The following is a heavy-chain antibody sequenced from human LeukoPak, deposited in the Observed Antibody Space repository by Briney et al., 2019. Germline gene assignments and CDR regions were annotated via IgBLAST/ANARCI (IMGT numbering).Heavy chain of an antibody. CDR3: ARYHWNDVAY. CDR1: GFTFSDYW. V-gene: IGHV3-7*01. Sequence: GGSLRLSCAASGFTFSDYWMNWVRQAPGKGLEWVANIKEDGSEKYYVGSVRGRFTISRDNAKNSLYLQMNSLRAEDSAVYYCARYHWNDVAYWGQGTLVTVSS. CDR2: IKEDGSEK. D-gene: IGHD1-1*01. J-gene: IGHJ4*02.